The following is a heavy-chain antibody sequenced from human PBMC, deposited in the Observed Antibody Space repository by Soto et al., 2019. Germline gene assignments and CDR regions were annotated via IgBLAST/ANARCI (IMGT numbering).Heavy chain of an antibody. CDR3: ESCRWYKFDFAEKNFDC. J-gene: IGHJ4*02. CDR2: IGTTSDT. D-gene: IGHD1-1*01. CDR1: GFTFSSYD. Sequence: GGSLRLSCEASGFTFSSYDMHWVRQATGKGLEWVSAIGTTSDTFYAGSVKGRFSISRDNAKNSFYLQMNSPRAEDTVVYFCESCRWYKFDFAEKNFDCWGQGTLVTVSS. V-gene: IGHV3-13*01.